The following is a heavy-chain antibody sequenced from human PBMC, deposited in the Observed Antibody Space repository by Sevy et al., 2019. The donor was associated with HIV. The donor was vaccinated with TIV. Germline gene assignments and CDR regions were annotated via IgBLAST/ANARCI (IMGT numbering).Heavy chain of an antibody. V-gene: IGHV1-18*04. J-gene: IGHJ5*02. CDR2: IGTYNSNR. D-gene: IGHD4-17*01. CDR3: ARGVSVVPTTVVWFDP. CDR1: EDTFNDYY. Sequence: ASVKVSCKVSEDTFNDYYIHWVRQAPGQGLEWMGWIGTYNSNRKSAQKFQGRVTMTTDTSTSTAYMELLSLRKDDTAVYYCARGVSVVPTTVVWFDPWGQGTLVTVST.